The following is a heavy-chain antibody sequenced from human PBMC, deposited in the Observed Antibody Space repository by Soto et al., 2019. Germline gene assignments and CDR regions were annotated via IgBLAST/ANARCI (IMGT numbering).Heavy chain of an antibody. J-gene: IGHJ3*02. CDR3: ARDKSRGQLVPHDAFDI. Sequence: GGSLRLSCAASGFTFSSYSMNWVRQAPGKGLEWVSSISSSSSYIYYADSVKGRFTISRDNAKSSLYLQMNSLRAEDTAVYYCARDKSRGQLVPHDAFDIWGQGTMVTVSS. CDR2: ISSSSSYI. CDR1: GFTFSSYS. V-gene: IGHV3-21*01. D-gene: IGHD6-6*01.